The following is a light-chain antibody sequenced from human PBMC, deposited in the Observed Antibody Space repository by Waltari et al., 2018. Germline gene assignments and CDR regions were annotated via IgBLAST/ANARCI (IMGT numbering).Light chain of an antibody. CDR2: AAS. CDR3: QQSSSSPHT. J-gene: IGKJ4*01. V-gene: IGKV1-39*01. Sequence: DIEMTQSPSSLSASVGDRVTITCRASQAISGYLNWYQQKPGRAPKLLSYAASSLQSGVPSRFSGSGYGTDFTLTISSLQPEDFAIYSCQQSSSSPHTFGGGTKVEMK. CDR1: QAISGY.